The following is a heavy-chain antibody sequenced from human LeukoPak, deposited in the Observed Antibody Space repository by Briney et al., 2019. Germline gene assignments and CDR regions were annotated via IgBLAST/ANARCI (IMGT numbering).Heavy chain of an antibody. J-gene: IGHJ4*02. D-gene: IGHD4-17*01. CDR2: IYYSGST. CDR1: GGSISSYY. Sequence: SETLSLTCTVSGGSISSYYWSWIRQPPGKGLEWIGYIYYSGSTNYNPSLKSRVTISVDTSKNQFSLKLSSVTAADTAVYYCARKLTPTVTERPFDYWGQGTLVTVSS. CDR3: ARKLTPTVTERPFDY. V-gene: IGHV4-59*08.